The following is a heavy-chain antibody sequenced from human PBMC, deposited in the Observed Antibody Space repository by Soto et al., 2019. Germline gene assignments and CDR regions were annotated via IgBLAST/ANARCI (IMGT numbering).Heavy chain of an antibody. V-gene: IGHV4-59*12. CDR2: IYYSGNT. CDR1: GGSISSYY. CDR3: ARATYYYDSSGYSDRVLDY. D-gene: IGHD3-22*01. J-gene: IGHJ4*02. Sequence: SETLSLTCTVSGGSISSYYWSWIRQPPGKGLEWIGYIYYSGNTYYNPSLKSRVTISEDTSKNQFSLKLSSVTAADTAVYCCARATYYYDSSGYSDRVLDYWGQGTLVTVSS.